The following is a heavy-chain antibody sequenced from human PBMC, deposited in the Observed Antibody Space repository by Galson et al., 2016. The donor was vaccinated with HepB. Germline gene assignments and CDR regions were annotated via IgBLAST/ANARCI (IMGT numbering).Heavy chain of an antibody. J-gene: IGHJ4*02. D-gene: IGHD3-16*01. CDR2: ISWNSGRI. CDR1: GFPFDEYA. V-gene: IGHV3-9*01. CDR3: AKPIALTYISATDS. Sequence: SLRLSCAASGFPFDEYAMHWVRQAPGKGLEWVSSISWNSGRIAYADSVKGRFTISRDNSKNTLYLLMNSLRPDDTAVYHCAKPIALTYISATDSWGQGILVTVSS.